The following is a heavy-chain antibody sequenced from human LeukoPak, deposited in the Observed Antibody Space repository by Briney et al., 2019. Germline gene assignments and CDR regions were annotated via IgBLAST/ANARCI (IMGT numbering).Heavy chain of an antibody. CDR3: ARGSWLLLPYGMDV. Sequence: GRSLRLSCAASGFTFSSYAMHWVRQAPGKGLEWVAVISYDGSNKYYADSVKGRFTISRDNSKNTLYLQMNSLRAEDTAVYYCARGSWLLLPYGMDVWGQGTTVTVSS. CDR2: ISYDGSNK. D-gene: IGHD3-22*01. J-gene: IGHJ6*02. V-gene: IGHV3-30-3*01. CDR1: GFTFSSYA.